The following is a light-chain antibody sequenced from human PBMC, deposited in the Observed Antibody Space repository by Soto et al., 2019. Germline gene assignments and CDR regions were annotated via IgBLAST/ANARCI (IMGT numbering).Light chain of an antibody. V-gene: IGKV3-15*01. Sequence: EIVMTQSPATRSVSPGERATLSCRASQSVSSNLAWYQQKPGQAPSLLIYGASARATGIPARFSGSGSGTEFTLTISSLQSEDFAVYYCQHYNNWPFTFGQGTKLEI. CDR3: QHYNNWPFT. J-gene: IGKJ2*01. CDR1: QSVSSN. CDR2: GAS.